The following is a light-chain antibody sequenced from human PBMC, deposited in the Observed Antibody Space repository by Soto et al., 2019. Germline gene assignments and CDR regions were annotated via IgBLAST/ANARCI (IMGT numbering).Light chain of an antibody. CDR3: QQYNRYSWT. V-gene: IGKV1-5*03. Sequence: DIQLTQSPSTLSASVGDRVTITCRASQSISSRLAWYQQKPGQAPKLLIYKASSLDSGIPSRFSGSGSGTEFTLTISSLQSDDFAIYYCQQYNRYSWTFGQGTKVDIK. CDR1: QSISSR. CDR2: KAS. J-gene: IGKJ1*01.